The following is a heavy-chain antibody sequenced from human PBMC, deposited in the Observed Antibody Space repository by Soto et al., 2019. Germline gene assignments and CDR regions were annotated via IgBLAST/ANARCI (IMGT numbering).Heavy chain of an antibody. J-gene: IGHJ6*02. CDR3: ARLVTYYFGMDV. CDR1: DTTHW. CDR2: IYPGDSDT. V-gene: IGHV5-51*01. D-gene: IGHD5-18*01. Sequence: PGESLKISCKASDTTHWIGWVRQKPGKGLEWMGIIYPGDSDTKCSPSFQGQVTISVDKSISTAYLQWSSLKASDTATYYCARLVTYYFGMDVWGLGTTVTVSS.